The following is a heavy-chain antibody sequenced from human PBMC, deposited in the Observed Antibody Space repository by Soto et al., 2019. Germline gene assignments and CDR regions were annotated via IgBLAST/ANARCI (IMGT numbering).Heavy chain of an antibody. CDR3: ARGGGYCSGGSCYGPSGWFDP. CDR2: INHSGST. V-gene: IGHV4-34*01. Sequence: SETLSLTCAVYFGSFSCYYCSWIRQPPGKGLEWIGEINHSGSTNYNPSLKSRVTISVDTSKNQFSLKLSSVTAADTAVYYCARGGGYCSGGSCYGPSGWFDPWGQGTMVTVSS. D-gene: IGHD2-15*01. J-gene: IGHJ5*02. CDR1: FGSFSCYY.